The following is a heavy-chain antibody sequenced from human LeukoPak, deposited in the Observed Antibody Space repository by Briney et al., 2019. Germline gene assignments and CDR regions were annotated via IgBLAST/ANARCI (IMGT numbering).Heavy chain of an antibody. CDR1: GYTFTSYG. Sequence: GASVKVSCKASGYTFTSYGISWVRQAPGQGLEWMGWISAYNGNTNYAQKLQGRVTMTTDTSTSTAYMELRSLRSDDTAVYYCARVPNHYDILTGYEAGYFDYWGQGTLVTVSS. D-gene: IGHD3-9*01. V-gene: IGHV1-18*01. CDR2: ISAYNGNT. J-gene: IGHJ4*02. CDR3: ARVPNHYDILTGYEAGYFDY.